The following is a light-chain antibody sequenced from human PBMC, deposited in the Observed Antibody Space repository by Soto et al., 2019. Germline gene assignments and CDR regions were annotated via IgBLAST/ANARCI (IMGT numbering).Light chain of an antibody. Sequence: DIQMTQSPSSLSASVGDRLTITCRASQGISNFLAWYQQKPGKVPRLLIFAASTLQSGVPSRFSGSGSGTDFTLTISSLQPEDVATYYCQKYDTAPWTFGQGTKVDIK. CDR1: QGISNF. V-gene: IGKV1-27*01. CDR3: QKYDTAPWT. CDR2: AAS. J-gene: IGKJ1*01.